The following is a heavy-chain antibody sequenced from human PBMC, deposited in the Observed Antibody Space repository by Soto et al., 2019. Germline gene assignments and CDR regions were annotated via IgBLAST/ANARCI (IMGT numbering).Heavy chain of an antibody. D-gene: IGHD1-26*01. Sequence: ASVKVSCKASGYTFTSYGISWVRQAPGQGLEWMGWISAYNGNTNYAQKLQGRVTMTTDTSTSTAYMELRSLRSDDTAVYYCARGFIVGASNYYYCGMDVWGQGTTVTVSS. CDR3: ARGFIVGASNYYYCGMDV. J-gene: IGHJ6*02. V-gene: IGHV1-18*04. CDR2: ISAYNGNT. CDR1: GYTFTSYG.